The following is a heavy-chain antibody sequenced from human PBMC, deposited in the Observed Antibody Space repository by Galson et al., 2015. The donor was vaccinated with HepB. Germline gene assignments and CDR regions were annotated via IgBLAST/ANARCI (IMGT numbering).Heavy chain of an antibody. CDR3: AREAAIAAPATFDY. J-gene: IGHJ4*02. CDR1: GFTFSSHG. Sequence: SLRLSCAASGFTFSSHGMHWVRQTPGKGLEWVALIWSDGTNKYYADSVKGRFTISRDNSKNTLYLQMGSLRAEDTAAYYCAREAAIAAPATFDYWGPGTLVTVSS. CDR2: IWSDGTNK. V-gene: IGHV3-33*01. D-gene: IGHD6-13*01.